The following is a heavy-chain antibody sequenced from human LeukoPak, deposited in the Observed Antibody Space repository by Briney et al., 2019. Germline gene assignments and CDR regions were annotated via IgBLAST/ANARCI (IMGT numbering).Heavy chain of an antibody. Sequence: ASVKVSCKASGYTFTGHYIHWVRQAPGQGLEWMGWINPNSGGTNFAQKFQGRVTVTRGTSISTAYMELRSLRSDDTAVYYCARGFTVTVPAHDVFDIWGQGTIATVSS. CDR3: ARGFTVTVPAHDVFDI. J-gene: IGHJ3*02. CDR2: INPNSGGT. CDR1: GYTFTGHY. D-gene: IGHD4-11*01. V-gene: IGHV1-2*02.